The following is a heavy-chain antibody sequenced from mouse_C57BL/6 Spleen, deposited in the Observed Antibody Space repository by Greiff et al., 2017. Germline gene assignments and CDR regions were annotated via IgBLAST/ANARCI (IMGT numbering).Heavy chain of an antibody. CDR1: GYAFSSYW. Sequence: QVQLQQSGAELVKPGASVKISCKASGYAFSSYWMNWVKQRPGKGLEWIGQIYPGDGDTNYNGKVKGKATLTADKSSSTAYMQRSSLTSEDSAVYFCARGGDYYGSSYDYWGQGTTLTVSS. CDR3: ARGGDYYGSSYDY. D-gene: IGHD1-1*01. V-gene: IGHV1-80*01. J-gene: IGHJ2*01. CDR2: IYPGDGDT.